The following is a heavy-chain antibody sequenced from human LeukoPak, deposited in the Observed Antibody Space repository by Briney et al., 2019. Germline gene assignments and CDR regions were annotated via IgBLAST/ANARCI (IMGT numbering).Heavy chain of an antibody. D-gene: IGHD6-19*01. CDR3: AREDNLGSGSSPNDY. J-gene: IGHJ4*02. V-gene: IGHV1-2*06. CDR2: INPNSGGT. Sequence: ASVKVSCKASGYTFSGYYMNWVRQAPGQGLEWMGRINPNSGGTNYAQKFQGRVTMTRDTSISTAYMELSRLRSDDTAVYYCAREDNLGSGSSPNDYWGQGTLVTVSS. CDR1: GYTFSGYY.